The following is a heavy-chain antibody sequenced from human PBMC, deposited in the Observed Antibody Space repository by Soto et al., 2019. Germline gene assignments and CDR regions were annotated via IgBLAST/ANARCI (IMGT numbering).Heavy chain of an antibody. Sequence: QVQMLQSGAEVKKPGASVKVSCKASGYTFIDYYIHWVRQAPGQGLEWMGIVNPSGYTSTLAQKFQGRLTVTSDTSTSPVYMELGSLTSEDTAVYYCARDLHGAFTTMVYWGQGTLVTVSS. V-gene: IGHV1-46*01. D-gene: IGHD5-18*01. CDR1: GYTFIDYY. CDR3: ARDLHGAFTTMVY. CDR2: VNPSGYTS. J-gene: IGHJ4*02.